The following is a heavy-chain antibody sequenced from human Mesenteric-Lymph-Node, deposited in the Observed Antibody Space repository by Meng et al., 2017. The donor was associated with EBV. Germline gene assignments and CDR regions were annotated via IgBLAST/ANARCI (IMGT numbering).Heavy chain of an antibody. CDR1: GGTFNNFA. V-gene: IGHV1-69*01. Sequence: QVQGVQSGTEVRKPGSSVKDARKPSGGTFNNFALRGVRQAPGQGLEWMGGIMPIYYTPNYAQKFQGRITITADELTSTAYMELSSLRSDDTAVYYCAALESSIITRFKYWGQGTLVTVSS. CDR2: IMPIYYTP. J-gene: IGHJ4*02. D-gene: IGHD3-16*01. CDR3: AALESSIITRFKY.